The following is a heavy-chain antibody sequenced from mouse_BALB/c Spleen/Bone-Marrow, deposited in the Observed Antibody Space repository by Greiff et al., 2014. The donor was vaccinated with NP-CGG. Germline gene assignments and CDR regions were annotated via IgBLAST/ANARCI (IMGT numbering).Heavy chain of an antibody. CDR3: ARNWDWVFAY. D-gene: IGHD4-1*01. Sequence: EVQLQQSGTVLARPGASLRMSCKASGYTFTNYWINWIKQRPGQGLEWIGAIYPGNNDAKYTQKFKGKAKLTAVTSTSTADMELSSLTNEDSAVYYCARNWDWVFAYWGQGTLVTVSA. V-gene: IGHV1-5*01. CDR1: GYTFTNYW. J-gene: IGHJ3*01. CDR2: IYPGNNDA.